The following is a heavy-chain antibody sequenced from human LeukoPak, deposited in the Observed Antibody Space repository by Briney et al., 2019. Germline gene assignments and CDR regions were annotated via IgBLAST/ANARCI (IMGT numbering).Heavy chain of an antibody. CDR2: ISSSSSYI. V-gene: IGHV3-21*01. D-gene: IGHD4-17*01. CDR1: RFTFSSYS. Sequence: GGSLRLSCAASRFTFSSYSMNWVRQAPGKGLEWVSSISSSSSYIYYADSVKGRFTISRDNAKNSLYLQMNSLRAEDTAVYYCARDWDYGDYSDYWGQGTLVTVSS. J-gene: IGHJ4*02. CDR3: ARDWDYGDYSDY.